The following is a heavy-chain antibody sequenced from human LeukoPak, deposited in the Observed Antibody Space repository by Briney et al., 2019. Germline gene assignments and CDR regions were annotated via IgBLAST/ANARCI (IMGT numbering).Heavy chain of an antibody. D-gene: IGHD1-26*01. CDR3: AKDGGTHFDH. CDR1: GFTFSSYE. J-gene: IGHJ4*02. V-gene: IGHV3-48*03. Sequence: GGSLRLSCAASGFTFSSYEMNWVRQAPGKGLEWVSYISSSGSTIYYADSVKGRFTITRDNAQNSLTLHMNTLRADDTAVYYCAKDGGTHFDHWGQGTLVTVSS. CDR2: ISSSGSTI.